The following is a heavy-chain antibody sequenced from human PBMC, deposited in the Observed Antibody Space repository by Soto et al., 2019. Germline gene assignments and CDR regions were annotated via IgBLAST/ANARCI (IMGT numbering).Heavy chain of an antibody. CDR3: VHSRCGGDCLQSYSSHYYYGMDV. CDR1: GFSLSTGGVG. CDR2: IYWDYDK. Sequence: QITLKESGPTLVKPTQTLTLTCTISGFSLSTGGVGVGWIRQPPGKALEWLALIYWDYDKRYSPSLKSRLTITKDTPKNQVVLTMINMAPVDTATYYCVHSRCGGDCLQSYSSHYYYGMDVWGQGTTVTVSS. D-gene: IGHD2-21*02. V-gene: IGHV2-5*02. J-gene: IGHJ6*02.